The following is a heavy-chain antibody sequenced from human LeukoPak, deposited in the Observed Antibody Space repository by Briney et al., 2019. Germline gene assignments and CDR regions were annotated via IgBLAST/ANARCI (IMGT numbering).Heavy chain of an antibody. J-gene: IGHJ4*02. CDR1: GFTFSSYS. Sequence: GSLRLSCAASGFTFSSYSMNWVRQAPGKGLEWVSSISSSSSYIYYADSVRGRFTISRDNAKNSLYLQMNSLRAEDTAVYYCATPVAGTGDYWGQGTLVTVSS. V-gene: IGHV3-21*01. CDR2: ISSSSSYI. D-gene: IGHD6-19*01. CDR3: ATPVAGTGDY.